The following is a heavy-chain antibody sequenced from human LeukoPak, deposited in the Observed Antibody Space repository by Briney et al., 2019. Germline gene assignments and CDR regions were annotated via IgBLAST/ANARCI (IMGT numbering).Heavy chain of an antibody. J-gene: IGHJ1*01. CDR1: GYSISSGYY. CDR2: IYHSGST. CDR3: ARVVQSTDSSGFYLPEYFQH. V-gene: IGHV4-38-2*02. D-gene: IGHD3-22*01. Sequence: NPSETLSLTCSVSGYSISSGYYWTWIRQPPGKGLEWIGSIYHSGSTYYNPSLKSRVTISVDTSKNQFSLKLSSVTAADTAVYYCARVVQSTDSSGFYLPEYFQHWGQGTLVTVSS.